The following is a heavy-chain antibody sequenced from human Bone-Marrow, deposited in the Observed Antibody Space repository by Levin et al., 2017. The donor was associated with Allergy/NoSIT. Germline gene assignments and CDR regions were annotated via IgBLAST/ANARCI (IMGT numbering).Heavy chain of an antibody. CDR1: GFTFSSYA. CDR3: ARDGPLVINPGHDAFDI. D-gene: IGHD2-21*01. CDR2: ISYDGSNK. Sequence: GESLKISCAASGFTFSSYAMHWVRQAPGKGLEWVAVISYDGSNKYYADSVKGRFTISRDNSKNTLYLQMNSLRAEDTAVYYCARDGPLVINPGHDAFDIWGQGTMVTVSS. J-gene: IGHJ3*02. V-gene: IGHV3-30*04.